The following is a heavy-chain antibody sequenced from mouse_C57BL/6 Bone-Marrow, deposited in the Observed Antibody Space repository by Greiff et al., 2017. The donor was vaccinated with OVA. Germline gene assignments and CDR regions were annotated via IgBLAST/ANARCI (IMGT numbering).Heavy chain of an antibody. V-gene: IGHV1-54*01. CDR1: GYAFTNYL. CDR2: INPGSGGT. D-gene: IGHD1-1*01. CDR3: ARGYYGSSPHPD. J-gene: IGHJ2*01. Sequence: VKLMESGAELVRPGTSVEVSCKASGYAFTNYLIEWVKQRPGQGLEWIGVINPGSGGTNYNEKFKGKATLTADKSSSTAYMQLSSLTSEDSAVYFCARGYYGSSPHPDWGQGTTLTVSS.